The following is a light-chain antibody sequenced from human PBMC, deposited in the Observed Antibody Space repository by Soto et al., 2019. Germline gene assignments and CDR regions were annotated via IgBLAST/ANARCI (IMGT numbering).Light chain of an antibody. CDR1: QSVKSS. Sequence: EIMMTQSPATLSVSPGERATLSCRASQSVKSSLAWYQQKPGQAPRLLIYGASTRATGIPARFSGSGSGTDFTLTINSLQPEDVAVYYCQQYYASPITFGQGTRLEIK. CDR3: QQYYASPIT. V-gene: IGKV3-15*01. J-gene: IGKJ5*01. CDR2: GAS.